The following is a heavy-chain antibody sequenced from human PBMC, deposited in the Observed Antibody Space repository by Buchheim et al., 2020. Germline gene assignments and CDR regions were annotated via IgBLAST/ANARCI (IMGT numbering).Heavy chain of an antibody. CDR1: GFTFSSYS. CDR2: ISSSSSYI. Sequence: EVQLVESGGGLVKPGGSLRLSCAASGFTFSSYSMNWVRQAPGKGLEWVSSISSSSSYIYYADSVKGRFTISRDNAKNSLYLQMNSLRAEDTALYHCARDRYYDFWSGEEYGMDVWGQGTT. J-gene: IGHJ6*02. V-gene: IGHV3-21*04. D-gene: IGHD3-3*01. CDR3: ARDRYYDFWSGEEYGMDV.